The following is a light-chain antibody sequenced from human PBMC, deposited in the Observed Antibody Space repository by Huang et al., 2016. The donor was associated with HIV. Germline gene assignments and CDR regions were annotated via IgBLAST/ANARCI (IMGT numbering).Light chain of an antibody. CDR2: GAY. V-gene: IGKV3-15*01. CDR1: QSVSRN. Sequence: EIVLTQSPATRSMSPGQRATRSCRASQSVSRNLAWFQQKPGQAPRLLFYGAYTRATVIPARFSGSGSGTEFTLTISSLQSEDFAVYYCQQYNNWPPMYTFGQGTKLEV. CDR3: QQYNNWPPMYT. J-gene: IGKJ2*01.